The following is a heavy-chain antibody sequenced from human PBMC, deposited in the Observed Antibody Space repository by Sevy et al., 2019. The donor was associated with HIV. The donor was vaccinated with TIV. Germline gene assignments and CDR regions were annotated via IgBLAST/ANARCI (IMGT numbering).Heavy chain of an antibody. V-gene: IGHV3-48*03. CDR1: GFSFSSYE. CDR3: ARDLPPSATTVAHFDY. J-gene: IGHJ4*02. CDR2: ITSSGSTK. Sequence: GGSLRLSCAASGFSFSSYEMNWVRQAPGKGLEWVSFITSSGSTKHYSDSVSAGFTFSRDNAKYSLSLQMNSLRAEDTAIYYCARDLPPSATTVAHFDYWGQGTLVTVSS. D-gene: IGHD4-17*01.